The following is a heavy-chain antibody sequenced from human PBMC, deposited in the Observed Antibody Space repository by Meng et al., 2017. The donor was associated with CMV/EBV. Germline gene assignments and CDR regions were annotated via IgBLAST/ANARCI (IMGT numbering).Heavy chain of an antibody. D-gene: IGHD2-8*01. CDR3: ARDTYCTNGVCYVEGFDY. Sequence: GESLKISCAASGFTFSSYAMHWVRQAPGKGLEWVAVISYDGSNKYYADSVKGRFTTSRDNSKNTLYLQMNSLRAEDTAVYYCARDTYCTNGVCYVEGFDYWGQGTLVTVSS. J-gene: IGHJ4*02. CDR1: GFTFSSYA. CDR2: ISYDGSNK. V-gene: IGHV3-30-3*01.